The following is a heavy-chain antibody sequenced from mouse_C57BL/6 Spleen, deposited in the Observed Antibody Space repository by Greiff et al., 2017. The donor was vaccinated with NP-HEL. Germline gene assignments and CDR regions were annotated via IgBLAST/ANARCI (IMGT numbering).Heavy chain of an antibody. V-gene: IGHV1-82*01. Sequence: VQLQQSGPELVKPGASVKISCKASGYAFSSSWMNWVKQRPGKGLEWIGRIYPGDGDTNYNGKFKGKATLTADKSSSTAYMQLSSLTSEDSAVYFCARPSSTVVAPFAYWGQGTLVTVSA. D-gene: IGHD1-1*01. CDR1: GYAFSSSW. CDR2: IYPGDGDT. CDR3: ARPSSTVVAPFAY. J-gene: IGHJ3*01.